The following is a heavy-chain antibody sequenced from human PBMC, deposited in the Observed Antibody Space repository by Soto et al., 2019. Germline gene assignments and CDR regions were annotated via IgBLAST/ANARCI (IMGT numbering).Heavy chain of an antibody. CDR2: IYYSGTT. CDR1: GGSISSEGYY. Sequence: SETLSLTCTVSGGSISSEGYYWSWFRQLPGKGLEWIGDIYYSGTTYHNPSLRSRLTISGDASKNQFSLKLSSVTDADTALYYCARGRGYSYGPYYFDYWGQGTLVTAPQ. J-gene: IGHJ4*02. V-gene: IGHV4-31*03. D-gene: IGHD5-18*01. CDR3: ARGRGYSYGPYYFDY.